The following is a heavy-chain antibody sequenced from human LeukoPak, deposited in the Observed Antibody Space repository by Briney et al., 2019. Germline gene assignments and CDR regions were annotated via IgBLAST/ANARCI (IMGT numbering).Heavy chain of an antibody. J-gene: IGHJ6*02. CDR1: GGSFSGYY. D-gene: IGHD5-12*01. Sequence: PSGTLSLTCAVYGGSFSGYYWSWIRQPPGKGLEWIGEINHSGSTNYNRSLKSRVTISVDTSKNQFSLKLSSVTAADTAVYYCARVGYVRYYGMDVWGQGTTVTVSS. CDR2: INHSGST. V-gene: IGHV4-34*01. CDR3: ARVGYVRYYGMDV.